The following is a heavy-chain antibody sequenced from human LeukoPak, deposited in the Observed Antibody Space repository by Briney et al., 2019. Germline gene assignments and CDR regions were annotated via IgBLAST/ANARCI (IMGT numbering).Heavy chain of an antibody. CDR1: GFSFSTSA. CDR2: SSADAINT. CDR3: AKPPPSCRGDCYSTFDY. V-gene: IGHV3-23*01. D-gene: IGHD2-21*02. Sequence: PGGSLRLSCAASGFSFSTSAMSWVRQAPGKGLEWVAASSADAINTHYADSVRGRFTISRDTSKNTLYLHMNSLRADDTAVYYCAKPPPSCRGDCYSTFDYWGQGALVIASS. J-gene: IGHJ4*02.